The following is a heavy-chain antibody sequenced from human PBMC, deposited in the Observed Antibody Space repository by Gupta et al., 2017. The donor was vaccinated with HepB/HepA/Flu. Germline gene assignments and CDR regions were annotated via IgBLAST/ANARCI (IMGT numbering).Heavy chain of an antibody. CDR1: GFSFSSYW. Sequence: EVQLVESGGGLVQPGGSLRLSCAASGFSFSSYWMNWVRHAPGKGLVWVARRKSDGNTLYADSVRGRFTISRDNAKHTLYLQMNSLRADDMAVYYCARDGGVGTPFDYWGQGTQVTVSS. CDR3: ARDGGVGTPFDY. CDR2: RKSDGNT. V-gene: IGHV3-74*01. J-gene: IGHJ4*02. D-gene: IGHD3-3*01.